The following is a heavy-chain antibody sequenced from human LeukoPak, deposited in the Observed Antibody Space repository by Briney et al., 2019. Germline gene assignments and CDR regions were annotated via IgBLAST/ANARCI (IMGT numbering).Heavy chain of an antibody. Sequence: PSETLSLTCTVSGGSISSYYWSWIRQPPGKGLEWIGYIYYSGSTNYTPSLNSRVTISVDTSKNQCSLKLSSVTAADTAVYYCASKYSSGWYEAFDIWGQGTMVTVSS. J-gene: IGHJ3*02. CDR3: ASKYSSGWYEAFDI. V-gene: IGHV4-59*01. CDR2: IYYSGST. D-gene: IGHD6-19*01. CDR1: GGSISSYY.